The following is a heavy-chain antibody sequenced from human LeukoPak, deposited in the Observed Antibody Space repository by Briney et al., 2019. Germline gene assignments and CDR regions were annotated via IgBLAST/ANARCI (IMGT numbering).Heavy chain of an antibody. CDR1: GFTFDDYA. Sequence: GRSLRLSCAASGFTFDDYAMHWVRQAPGKGLEWVGRIKSKTDGGTTDYAAPVKGRFTISRDDSKNTLYLQMNSLKTEDTAVYYCSTTYYYDSSEGYWGQGTLVTVSS. V-gene: IGHV3-15*07. D-gene: IGHD3-22*01. J-gene: IGHJ4*02. CDR2: IKSKTDGGTT. CDR3: STTYYYDSSEGY.